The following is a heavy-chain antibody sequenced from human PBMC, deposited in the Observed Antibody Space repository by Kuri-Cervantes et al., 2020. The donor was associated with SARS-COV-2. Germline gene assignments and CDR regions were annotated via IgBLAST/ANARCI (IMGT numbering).Heavy chain of an antibody. J-gene: IGHJ3*02. D-gene: IGHD2-2*01. V-gene: IGHV4-39*01. Sequence: SETLSLTCTVSGGSISSSSYYWGWIRQPPGKGQEWIGSIYYSGSTYYNPSLKGRVTISVDTSKNQFSLKLSSVTAADTAVYYCARLAVVVVPAAMRAYAFDIWGQGTMVTVSS. CDR1: GGSISSSSYY. CDR2: IYYSGST. CDR3: ARLAVVVVPAAMRAYAFDI.